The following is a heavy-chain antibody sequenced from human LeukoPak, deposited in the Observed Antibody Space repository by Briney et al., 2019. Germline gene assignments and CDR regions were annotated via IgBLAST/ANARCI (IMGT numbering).Heavy chain of an antibody. Sequence: GGSLRLSCAASGFTFSSYWMSWVRQAPGKGLEWVANIKQDGSEKYYVDSVKGRFTISRDNAKNSLYLQMNSLRAEDTAVYYCARAGYSYGYVAFDYWGQGTLVTVSS. D-gene: IGHD5-18*01. V-gene: IGHV3-7*01. CDR3: ARAGYSYGYVAFDY. CDR2: IKQDGSEK. J-gene: IGHJ4*02. CDR1: GFTFSSYW.